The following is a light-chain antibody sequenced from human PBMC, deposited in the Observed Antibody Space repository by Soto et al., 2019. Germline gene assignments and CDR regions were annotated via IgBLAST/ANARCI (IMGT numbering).Light chain of an antibody. V-gene: IGLV7-43*01. Sequence: QAVVTQEPSLTVSPGGTVTLTCASSTGAVTRGYYPNWFQQKPGQAPRPLIYSTTNKHSWTPARFSGSLLGGKAALTLSGVQPEDEAEYYCLLYYGGAHHWVFGGGTKVTVL. J-gene: IGLJ3*02. CDR3: LLYYGGAHHWV. CDR2: STT. CDR1: TGAVTRGYY.